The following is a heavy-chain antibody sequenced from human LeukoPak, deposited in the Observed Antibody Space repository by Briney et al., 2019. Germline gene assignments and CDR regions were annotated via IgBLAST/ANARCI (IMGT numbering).Heavy chain of an antibody. CDR1: GGSISSTNYY. D-gene: IGHD5-18*01. J-gene: IGHJ4*02. CDR3: ASTVKTAIDY. Sequence: SETLSLTCTVSGGSISSTNYYWGWIRQPPGKGLEWIGSIYYSGSTYYNPSLKSRVTISVDTSKNQFSLKLSSVTAADTAVYYCASTVKTAIDYSGQGTLVTVSS. V-gene: IGHV4-39*07. CDR2: IYYSGST.